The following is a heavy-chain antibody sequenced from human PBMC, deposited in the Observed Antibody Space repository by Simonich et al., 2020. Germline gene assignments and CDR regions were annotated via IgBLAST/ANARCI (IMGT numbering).Heavy chain of an antibody. CDR3: ARLSSRSDAFDI. V-gene: IGHV4-38-2*01. CDR1: GYSLSSGYY. J-gene: IGHJ3*02. Sequence: VQLQESGPGLVKPSETLSLTCAVSGYSLSSGYYWGWLRQPPGKGLEWIGSIYHSGSTSYNPSLKSRVTISVDTSKNQFSLKLSSVTAADTAVYYCARLSSRSDAFDIWGQGTMVTVSS. CDR2: IYHSGST.